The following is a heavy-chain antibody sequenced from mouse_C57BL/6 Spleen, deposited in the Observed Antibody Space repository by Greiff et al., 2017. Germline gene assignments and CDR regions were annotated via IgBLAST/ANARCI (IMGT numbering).Heavy chain of an antibody. J-gene: IGHJ4*01. CDR3: ARRYYGSSYYAMDY. CDR1: GYTFTSYW. V-gene: IGHV1-50*01. D-gene: IGHD1-1*01. Sequence: VQLQQPGAELVKPGASVKLSCKASGYTFTSYWMQWVKQRPGQGLEWIGEIDPSDSYTNYNQKFKGKATLTVDTSSSTAYMQLSSLTSEDSAVYYCARRYYGSSYYAMDYWGQGTSVSVSS. CDR2: IDPSDSYT.